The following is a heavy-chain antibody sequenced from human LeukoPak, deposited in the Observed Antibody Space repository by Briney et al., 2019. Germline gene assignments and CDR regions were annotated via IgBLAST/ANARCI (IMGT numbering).Heavy chain of an antibody. CDR2: IWYDGSNK. D-gene: IGHD4-17*01. CDR3: ARGAHYGDYNNWFDP. CDR1: GFTFSSYG. Sequence: GRSLRLSCAASGFTFSSYGMPWVRQAPGKGLEWVAVIWYDGSNKYYADSVKGRFTISRDNSKNTLYLQMNSLRAEDTAVYYCARGAHYGDYNNWFDPWGQGTLVTVSS. J-gene: IGHJ5*02. V-gene: IGHV3-33*01.